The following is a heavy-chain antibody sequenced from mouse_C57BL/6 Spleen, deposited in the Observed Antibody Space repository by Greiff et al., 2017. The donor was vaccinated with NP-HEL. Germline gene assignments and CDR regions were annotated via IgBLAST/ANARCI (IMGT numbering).Heavy chain of an antibody. CDR2: ISYGGSN. J-gene: IGHJ4*01. CDR3: ERERWVLPYARDD. Sequence: EVKLQESGPGLVKPSQSLSLTCSVTGYSITSGYYWNWIRQFPGNKLEWMGFISYGGSNNYNPSLKNRISITRDTSKNQVFLKGKTGTTEDTATYYCERERWVLPYARDDWGQGTSVTVSS. D-gene: IGHD2-3*01. V-gene: IGHV3-6*01. CDR1: GYSITSGYY.